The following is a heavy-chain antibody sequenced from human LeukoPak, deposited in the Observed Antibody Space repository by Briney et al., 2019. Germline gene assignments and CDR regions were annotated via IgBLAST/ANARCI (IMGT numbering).Heavy chain of an antibody. Sequence: ASVKVSCKASGYTFTGYYMHWVRQAPGQGLEWMGWINPNSGGTNYARKFQGRVTMTRDTSISTAYMELSRLRSDDTAVYYCARDSPYCSSTSCFDYWGQGTLVTVSS. J-gene: IGHJ4*02. CDR1: GYTFTGYY. D-gene: IGHD2-2*01. V-gene: IGHV1-2*02. CDR2: INPNSGGT. CDR3: ARDSPYCSSTSCFDY.